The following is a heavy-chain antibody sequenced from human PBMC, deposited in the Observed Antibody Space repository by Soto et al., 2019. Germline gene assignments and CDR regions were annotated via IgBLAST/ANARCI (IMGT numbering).Heavy chain of an antibody. J-gene: IGHJ4*02. CDR3: VRVAYGDLGG. D-gene: IGHD4-17*01. Sequence: VQLVESGGGLVQPGGSLRLSCAASGFTFSSYWMHWVRQAPGKGLVWVSRIKSDGSDTSYADSVKGRFTISRDNAKNTLYLQMSSQRAEDTAVYYCVRVAYGDLGGWGQGTLVTVSS. CDR1: GFTFSSYW. CDR2: IKSDGSDT. V-gene: IGHV3-74*01.